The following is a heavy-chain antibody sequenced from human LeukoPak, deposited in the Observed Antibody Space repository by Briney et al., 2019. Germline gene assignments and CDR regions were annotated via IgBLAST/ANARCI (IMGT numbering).Heavy chain of an antibody. Sequence: SETLSLTCTVSGGSISSYYWNWIRQPPGKGLEWIGYIYYSGSTDYNPSLKSRVTISVGTSKNQFSLKLSSVTAADTAVYYCARVGDSSGYYYFPFDLWGQGTLVTVSS. CDR3: ARVGDSSGYYYFPFDL. V-gene: IGHV4-59*01. CDR1: GGSISSYY. D-gene: IGHD3-22*01. J-gene: IGHJ4*02. CDR2: IYYSGST.